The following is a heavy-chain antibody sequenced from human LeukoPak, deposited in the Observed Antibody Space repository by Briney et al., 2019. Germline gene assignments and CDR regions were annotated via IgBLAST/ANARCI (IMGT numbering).Heavy chain of an antibody. D-gene: IGHD6-13*01. CDR2: IDNSGDYT. CDR3: GKQFSSSWHFDP. V-gene: IGHV3-23*01. Sequence: PGESLRLSYAVSGFIYNTYAMTWVRQALGKGLEWVSSIDNSGDYTYYADSVKGRFTISRDNSRNTLYLQMSSLRVEDTALYYCGKQFSSSWHFDPRGQGTLVTVSS. J-gene: IGHJ5*02. CDR1: GFIYNTYA.